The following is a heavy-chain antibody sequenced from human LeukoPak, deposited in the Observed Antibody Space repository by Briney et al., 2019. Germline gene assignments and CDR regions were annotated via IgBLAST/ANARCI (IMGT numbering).Heavy chain of an antibody. CDR3: ARDRGYSLYYFDY. CDR2: ISAYNGNT. Sequence: ASVKVSCKASGYTFTSYGISWVRQAPGQGLEWMGWISAYNGNTNYAQKFQGRVTMTRDTSTSTVYMELSSLRSEDTAVYYCARDRGYSLYYFDYWGQGTLVTVSS. V-gene: IGHV1-18*01. J-gene: IGHJ4*02. D-gene: IGHD6-13*01. CDR1: GYTFTSYG.